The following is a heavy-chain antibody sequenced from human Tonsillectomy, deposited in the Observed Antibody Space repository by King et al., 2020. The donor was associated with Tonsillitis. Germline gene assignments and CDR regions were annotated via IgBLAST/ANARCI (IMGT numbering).Heavy chain of an antibody. Sequence: VQLQESGPGLVKPSETLSLTCTVSGDSISSYHWSWIRQPPGKGLEWIGYMLNSGSTNYNPSLKSRVTISVDTSKNQFSLKLSSVTAADTAVYYCARDGTHDYGDSQYYFDYWGQGNLVTVSS. CDR3: ARDGTHDYGDSQYYFDY. D-gene: IGHD4-17*01. J-gene: IGHJ4*02. CDR1: GDSISSYH. V-gene: IGHV4-59*01. CDR2: MLNSGST.